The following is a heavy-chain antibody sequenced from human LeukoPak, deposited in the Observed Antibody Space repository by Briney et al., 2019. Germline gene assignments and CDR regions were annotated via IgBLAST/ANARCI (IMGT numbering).Heavy chain of an antibody. J-gene: IGHJ4*02. V-gene: IGHV1-69*06. CDR3: ARDNARDPPHFDY. Sequence: SVTVSCKASGGTFSNYAISWVRQAPGQGLEWMGGIIPIFGTANYAQKSRGRVTITADKSTRTAYMELSSLRSEDTAVYYWARDNARDPPHFDYWGQGTLVTVSS. CDR1: GGTFSNYA. D-gene: IGHD2-2*01. CDR2: IIPIFGTA.